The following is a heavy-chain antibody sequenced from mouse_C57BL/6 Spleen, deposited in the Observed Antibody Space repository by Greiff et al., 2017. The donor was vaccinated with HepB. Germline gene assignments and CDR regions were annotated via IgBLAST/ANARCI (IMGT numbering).Heavy chain of an antibody. CDR1: GYTFTSYW. Sequence: VQLQQPGAELVMPGASVKLSCKASGYTFTSYWMHWVKQRPGQGLEWIGEIDPSDSYTNYNQKFKGKSTLTVDKSSSTAYMQLSSLTSEDSAVYYCARRRHYYGSSYNAMDYWGQGTSVTVSS. J-gene: IGHJ4*01. CDR3: ARRRHYYGSSYNAMDY. D-gene: IGHD1-1*01. V-gene: IGHV1-69*01. CDR2: IDPSDSYT.